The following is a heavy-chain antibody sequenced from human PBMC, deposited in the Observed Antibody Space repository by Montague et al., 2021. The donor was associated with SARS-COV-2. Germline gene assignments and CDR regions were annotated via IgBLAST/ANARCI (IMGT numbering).Heavy chain of an antibody. Sequence: SLRLSCAASGFTFSSYWMSWVRQAPGKGLEWVANIKQDGSEKYYVDSVKGRFTISRDNAKNSLYLQMNSLRAEGTAVYYCARDGSGVVAGGGYYYYGMDVWGQGTTVTVSS. CDR2: IKQDGSEK. D-gene: IGHD6-19*01. V-gene: IGHV3-7*01. CDR1: GFTFSSYW. J-gene: IGHJ6*02. CDR3: ARDGSGVVAGGGYYYYGMDV.